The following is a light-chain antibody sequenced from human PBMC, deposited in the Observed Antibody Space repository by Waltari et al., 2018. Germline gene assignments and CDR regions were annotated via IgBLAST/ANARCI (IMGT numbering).Light chain of an antibody. V-gene: IGLV1-47*01. CDR3: AAWDDTLSAVL. CDR1: RSNIGINY. J-gene: IGLJ3*02. Sequence: QSVLTQPPSASGTPGQRVTIPCSGSRSNIGINYVYWYQHLPGTNPKLLIYRNNQRPSGVPDRFPGSKSGTSASLAISGLRSEDEADYYCAAWDDTLSAVLFGGGTNLTVL. CDR2: RNN.